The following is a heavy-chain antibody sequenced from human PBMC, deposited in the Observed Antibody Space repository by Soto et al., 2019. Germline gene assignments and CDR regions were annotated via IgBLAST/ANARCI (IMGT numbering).Heavy chain of an antibody. D-gene: IGHD1-1*01. V-gene: IGHV4-4*02. J-gene: IGHJ4*02. CDR1: GDSITSSNW. CDR3: ARDLGTGTDY. Sequence: PSETLSLTCAVSGDSITSSNWWSWVRQAPGKGLEWIGEIYHSGATTYNPSLKNRATISVDPSNNPFSLKLTSVTAADTGVYFCARDLGTGTDYWGRGTLVTVSS. CDR2: IYHSGAT.